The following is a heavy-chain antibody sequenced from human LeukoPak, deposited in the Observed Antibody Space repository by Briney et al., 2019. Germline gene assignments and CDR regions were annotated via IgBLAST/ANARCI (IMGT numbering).Heavy chain of an antibody. CDR2: INSDGSST. J-gene: IGHJ3*02. D-gene: IGHD3-9*01. CDR3: ARARPYYDILTGTRRDDAFDI. V-gene: IGHV3-74*01. Sequence: GGSLRLSCAASGFTFSSYWMHWVRHAPGKGLVWVSRINSDGSSTSYADSVKGRFTISRDNAKNTLYLQMNSLRAEDTAVYYCARARPYYDILTGTRRDDAFDIWGQGTMGTVSS. CDR1: GFTFSSYW.